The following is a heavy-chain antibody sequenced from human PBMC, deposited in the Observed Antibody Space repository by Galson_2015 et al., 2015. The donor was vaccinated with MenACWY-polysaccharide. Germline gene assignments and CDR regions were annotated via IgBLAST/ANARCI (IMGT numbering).Heavy chain of an antibody. J-gene: IGHJ6*04. Sequence: SLRLSCAASGFTFRSYGMHWVRQAPGKGLEWVTLIYYDGSKKEYADSVKGRFTISRDNSKNTLYLQMDSLRAEDTAVYYCSRLQSKYMDVWGKGTTVTVSP. D-gene: IGHD4-11*01. CDR2: IYYDGSKK. CDR1: GFTFRSYG. V-gene: IGHV3-30*12. CDR3: SRLQSKYMDV.